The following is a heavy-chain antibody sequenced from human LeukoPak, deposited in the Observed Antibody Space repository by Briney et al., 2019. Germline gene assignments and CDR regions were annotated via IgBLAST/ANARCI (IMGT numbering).Heavy chain of an antibody. D-gene: IGHD6-19*01. J-gene: IGHJ4*02. CDR2: ISWNSGYI. V-gene: IGHV3-9*01. Sequence: SLRLSCAASGFTFDNYAMHWVRQAPGKGLEWLSIISWNSGYIGYADSVKGRFTISRDNAKKSLDLQMNSLRAEDTAFYCCAKVRGTYSSGYFFDYWGQGTLVTVSS. CDR1: GFTFDNYA. CDR3: AKVRGTYSSGYFFDY.